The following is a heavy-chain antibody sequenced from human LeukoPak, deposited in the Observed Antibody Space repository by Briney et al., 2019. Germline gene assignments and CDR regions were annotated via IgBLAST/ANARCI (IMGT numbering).Heavy chain of an antibody. CDR1: GYTFTSYG. Sequence: GASVKVSCKASGYTFTSYGISWVRQAPGQGLEWMGWISAYNGNTNYAQKLQGRVTMTTDTSTSTAYMELRSLRSDDTAVYYCATLWDVYCSGGSCLTRYAFDIWGQGTMVTVSS. CDR3: ATLWDVYCSGGSCLTRYAFDI. V-gene: IGHV1-18*01. CDR2: ISAYNGNT. J-gene: IGHJ3*02. D-gene: IGHD2-15*01.